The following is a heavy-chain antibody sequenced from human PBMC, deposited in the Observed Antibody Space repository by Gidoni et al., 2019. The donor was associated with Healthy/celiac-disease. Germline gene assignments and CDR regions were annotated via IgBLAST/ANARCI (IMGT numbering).Heavy chain of an antibody. D-gene: IGHD3-10*01. CDR2: INHSGST. CDR1: GGSFSGYY. J-gene: IGHJ4*02. V-gene: IGHV4-34*01. CDR3: ARGGTYYYGSGSYYKRDSTFDY. Sequence: QVQLQQWGAGLLKPSETLSLTCAVYGGSFSGYYWSWIRQPPGKGLEWIGEINHSGSTNYNPSLKSRVTISVDTSKNQFSLKLSSVTAADTAVYYCARGGTYYYGSGSYYKRDSTFDYWGQGTLVTVSS.